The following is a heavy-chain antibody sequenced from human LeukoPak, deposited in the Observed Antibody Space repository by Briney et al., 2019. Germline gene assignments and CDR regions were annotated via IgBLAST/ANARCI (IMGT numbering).Heavy chain of an antibody. D-gene: IGHD1-26*01. CDR3: ARDLRGSNAY. J-gene: IGHJ4*02. CDR2: ISSNGGST. V-gene: IGHV3-64*01. CDR1: GFTFSSYA. Sequence: GGSLRLSCAASGFTFSSYAMNWVRQAPGKGLEYVSGISSNGGSTNYANSVKGRFTISRDNSKNTLYLQMGSLRVEDMAVYYCARDLRGSNAYWGQGTLVTVSS.